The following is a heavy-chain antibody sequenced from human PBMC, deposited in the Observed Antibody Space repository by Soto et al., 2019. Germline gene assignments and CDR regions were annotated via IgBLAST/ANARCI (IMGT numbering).Heavy chain of an antibody. CDR2: IKSKTDGGTT. J-gene: IGHJ4*02. V-gene: IGHV3-15*01. CDR3: TTFCGPDFDWFRCPLSNFDY. Sequence: EVQLVESGGGLVKPGGSLRLSCAASGFTFSNAWMSWVRQAPGKGLEWVGRIKSKTDGGTTDYAAPVKGRFTISRDDSKNTLYLQMNSLKTEDTAVYYCTTFCGPDFDWFRCPLSNFDYWGQGTLVTVSS. D-gene: IGHD3-9*01. CDR1: GFTFSNAW.